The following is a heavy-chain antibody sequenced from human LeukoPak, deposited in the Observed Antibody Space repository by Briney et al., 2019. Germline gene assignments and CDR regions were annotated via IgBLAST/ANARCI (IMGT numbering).Heavy chain of an antibody. J-gene: IGHJ4*02. V-gene: IGHV4-34*01. CDR2: INHSGST. CDR3: ARETSYYYDSSGYYDR. D-gene: IGHD3-22*01. CDR1: GGSFSGYY. Sequence: SETLSLTCAVYGGSFSGYYWSWLRQPPGKGLEWIGEINHSGSTNYNPSLKSRVTISVDTSKNQFSLKLSSVPAADTAVYYCARETSYYYDSSGYYDRWGQGTLVTVSS.